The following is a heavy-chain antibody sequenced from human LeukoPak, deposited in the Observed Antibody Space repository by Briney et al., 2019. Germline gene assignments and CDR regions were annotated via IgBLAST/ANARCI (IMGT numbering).Heavy chain of an antibody. J-gene: IGHJ5*02. V-gene: IGHV2-5*01. CDR3: APGRPYFSDSNGSYHVP. CDR1: GFSLSANGVG. D-gene: IGHD3-22*01. CDR2: IYWNDEK. Sequence: SGPTLVKPTQTLTLTCTVSGFSLSANGVGVGWIRQPPGKALEWLALIYWNDEKRYSPSLKSRLTITKDPSKNQVVLTMTNMDPVDTATYFCAPGRPYFSDSNGSYHVPWGQGTLVTVSS.